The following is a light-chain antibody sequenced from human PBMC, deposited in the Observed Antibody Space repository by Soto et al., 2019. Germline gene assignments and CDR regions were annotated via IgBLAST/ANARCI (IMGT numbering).Light chain of an antibody. Sequence: EVVLTQSPATLSLYRGERATLSCRASQSVGSYLAWYQHKPGQAPRLLISDASNRATGIPARFSGSGSETDFTLTISSLEPEDSAVYYCQQRSNWPSLTFGGGTKVDIK. J-gene: IGKJ4*01. CDR1: QSVGSY. CDR3: QQRSNWPSLT. V-gene: IGKV3-11*01. CDR2: DAS.